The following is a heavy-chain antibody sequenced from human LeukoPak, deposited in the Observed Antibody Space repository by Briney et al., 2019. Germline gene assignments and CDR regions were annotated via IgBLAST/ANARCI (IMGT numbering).Heavy chain of an antibody. CDR3: AKDRSPGWPSLLVGFDY. CDR2: ISGSGGST. V-gene: IGHV3-23*01. D-gene: IGHD5-24*01. CDR1: GFTFSSYA. J-gene: IGHJ4*02. Sequence: PGGSLRLSCAASGFTFSSYAMSWVRQAPGKGLEWVSAISGSGGSTYYADSVKGRFTISRDNSKNTLYLQMNSLRAEDTAVYYCAKDRSPGWPSLLVGFDYWDQGTLVTVSS.